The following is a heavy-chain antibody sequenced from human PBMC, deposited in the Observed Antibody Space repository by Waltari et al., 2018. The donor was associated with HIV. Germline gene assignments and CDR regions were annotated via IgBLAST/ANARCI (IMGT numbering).Heavy chain of an antibody. V-gene: IGHV2-70*01. Sequence: QVTLRESGPALVNPTQTLTLTCTFSGFSLSTSGMCVSWIRQPPGKALEWLALIDWDDDKYYSTSLKTRLTISKDTSKNQVVLTMTNMDPVDTATYYCARSGYSYGLFDYWGQGTLVTVSS. CDR2: IDWDDDK. CDR1: GFSLSTSGMC. CDR3: ARSGYSYGLFDY. J-gene: IGHJ4*02. D-gene: IGHD5-18*01.